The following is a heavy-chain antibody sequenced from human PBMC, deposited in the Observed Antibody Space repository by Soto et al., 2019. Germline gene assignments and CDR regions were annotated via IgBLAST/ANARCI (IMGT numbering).Heavy chain of an antibody. Sequence: QVQLQESGPGLVKSSETLSLICFVSGEALGSGQSYWNWIRQAPGKGLEWIGQTFVTGATKYSASLKGRVTMSVDTSKSQISRTLTSGTAADSATYFCARGRSDSAGSSFGRRMDVWGQGTTVTVSS. CDR3: ARGRSDSAGSSFGRRMDV. D-gene: IGHD3-10*01. J-gene: IGHJ6*02. V-gene: IGHV4-61*01. CDR2: TFVTGAT. CDR1: GEALGSGQSY.